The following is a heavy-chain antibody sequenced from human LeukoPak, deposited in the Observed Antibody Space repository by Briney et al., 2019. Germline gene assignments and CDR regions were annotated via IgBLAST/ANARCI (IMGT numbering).Heavy chain of an antibody. CDR2: INHSGST. CDR3: ARGKARVVPAARPTGDWFDP. V-gene: IGHV4-34*01. CDR1: GGSFSGYY. Sequence: SETLSLTCAVYGGSFSGYYWSWIRQPPGKGLEWIGEINHSGSTNYNPSLESRVTISVDTSKNQFSLKLSSVTAADTAVYYCARGKARVVPAARPTGDWFDPWGQGTLVTVSS. J-gene: IGHJ5*02. D-gene: IGHD2-2*01.